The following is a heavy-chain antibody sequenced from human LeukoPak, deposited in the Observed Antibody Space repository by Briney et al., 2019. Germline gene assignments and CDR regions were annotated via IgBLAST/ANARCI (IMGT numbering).Heavy chain of an antibody. Sequence: SETLSLTCTVSGGSISSGGYYWSWIRQHPGKGLEWIGYIYYSGSTYYNPSLKSRVTISVDTSKNQFSLKLSSVTAADTAVYYCARDGAFWSGYYHNWFDPWGQGTLVTVSS. J-gene: IGHJ5*02. D-gene: IGHD3-3*01. CDR1: GGSISSGGYY. CDR2: IYYSGST. CDR3: ARDGAFWSGYYHNWFDP. V-gene: IGHV4-31*03.